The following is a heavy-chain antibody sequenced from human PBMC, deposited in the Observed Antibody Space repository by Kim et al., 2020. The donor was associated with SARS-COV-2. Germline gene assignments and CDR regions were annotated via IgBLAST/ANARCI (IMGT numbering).Heavy chain of an antibody. CDR1: GFTFSGSA. J-gene: IGHJ4*02. CDR3: TRHQYYYDSSGYYHYFEY. V-gene: IGHV3-73*01. Sequence: GGSLRLSCAASGFTFSGSAMHWVRQASGKGLEWVGRIRSKANSYATAYAASVKGRFTISRDDSKNTAYLQMNSLKTEDTAVYYCTRHQYYYDSSGYYHYFEYWGQGTLVTVSS. D-gene: IGHD3-22*01. CDR2: IRSKANSYAT.